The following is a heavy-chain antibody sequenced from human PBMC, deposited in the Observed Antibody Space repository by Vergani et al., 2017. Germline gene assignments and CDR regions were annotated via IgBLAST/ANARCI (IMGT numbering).Heavy chain of an antibody. CDR3: ARGPVVVVAATRYYYGMDV. Sequence: QVQLVQSGAEVKKPGASVTVSCKASGYTFTSYDINWVRQATGQGLEWMGWMNPNSGNTGYAQKFQGRVTMTRNTSISTAYMELSSLRSEDTAVYYCARGPVVVVAATRYYYGMDVWGQGTTVTVSS. CDR1: GYTFTSYD. D-gene: IGHD2-15*01. J-gene: IGHJ6*02. V-gene: IGHV1-8*01. CDR2: MNPNSGNT.